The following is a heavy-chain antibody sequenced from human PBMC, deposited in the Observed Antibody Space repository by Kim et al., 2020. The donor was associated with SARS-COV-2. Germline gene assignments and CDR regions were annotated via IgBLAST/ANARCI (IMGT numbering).Heavy chain of an antibody. CDR3: ARLGSYWGVGDYGDYLLP. J-gene: IGHJ5*02. Sequence: KSRVTISVDTSKNQFSLKLSSVTAADTAVYYCARLGSYWGVGDYGDYLLPWGQGTLVTVSS. V-gene: IGHV4-39*01. D-gene: IGHD4-17*01.